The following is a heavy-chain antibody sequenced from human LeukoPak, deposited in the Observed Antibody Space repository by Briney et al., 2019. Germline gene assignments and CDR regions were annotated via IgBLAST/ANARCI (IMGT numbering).Heavy chain of an antibody. CDR2: ISGSGTTM. D-gene: IGHD6-13*01. Sequence: GGSLRLSCAASGFTLSDYYMSWSRQAPWPGMELTSYISGSGTTMYHADSVKGRFTISRDNAKNSLYLQMNSLRPEDTAVYYCARDLYFNRWYGNWFDPWGQGTLVTVSS. V-gene: IGHV3-11*04. CDR3: ARDLYFNRWYGNWFDP. J-gene: IGHJ5*02. CDR1: GFTLSDYY.